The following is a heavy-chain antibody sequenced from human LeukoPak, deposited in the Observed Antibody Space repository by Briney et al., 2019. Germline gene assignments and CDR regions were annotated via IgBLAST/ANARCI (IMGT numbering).Heavy chain of an antibody. CDR3: ARAGVAARPYPQHYYYYYYMDV. J-gene: IGHJ6*03. D-gene: IGHD6-6*01. CDR1: GYTFSTYD. Sequence: ASVKVSCKASGYTFSTYDINWLRQASGQGLECMGCMNPNSDNTGYVEKFQDRVTFTRNTSISTAYMELGSLRSEDTAVYYCARAGVAARPYPQHYYYYYYMDVWGQGTTVTVSS. CDR2: MNPNSDNT. V-gene: IGHV1-8*03.